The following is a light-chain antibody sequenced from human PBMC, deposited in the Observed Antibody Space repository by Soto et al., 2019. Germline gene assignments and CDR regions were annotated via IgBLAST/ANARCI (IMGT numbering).Light chain of an antibody. Sequence: QSVLTQPASVSGSPGQSITISCTGTSSDIGGFYYVSWYQHHPGKDPKLMIYQVSNRPSGVSNRFSGYKSGNTASLTISGLQAEDEADYFCSSYSSSSTFYVFGAGTKVTVL. V-gene: IGLV2-14*01. CDR3: SSYSSSSTFYV. CDR2: QVS. J-gene: IGLJ1*01. CDR1: SSDIGGFYY.